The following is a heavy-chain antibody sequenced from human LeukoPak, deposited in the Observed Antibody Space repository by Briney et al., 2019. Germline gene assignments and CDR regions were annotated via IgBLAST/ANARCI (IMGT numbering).Heavy chain of an antibody. V-gene: IGHV3-23*01. CDR1: GFTFSSYG. CDR2: ISGGGVST. D-gene: IGHD3-10*01. J-gene: IGHJ4*02. Sequence: PGGSLRLSCAASGFTFSSYGMSWVRQAPGKGLEWVSGISGGGVSTYYADSVKGRFTISRDNSKNTLYLQMNSLRAEDTAVYYCARDYYGSGSYWGQGALVTVSS. CDR3: ARDYYGSGSY.